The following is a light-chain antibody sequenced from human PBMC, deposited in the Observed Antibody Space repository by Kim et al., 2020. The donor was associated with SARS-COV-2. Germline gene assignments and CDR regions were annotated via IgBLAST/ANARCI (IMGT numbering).Light chain of an antibody. CDR2: KAS. CDR3: QEYNSYLRT. V-gene: IGKV1-5*03. Sequence: DIQMTQSPSTLSASVGDRVTITCRASQSISSWLAWYQQKPGKAPKLLINKASSLESGVPSRFSGSGFGTEFTLTISSLRPDDFATYYCQEYNSYLRTFGQGTKVDIK. CDR1: QSISSW. J-gene: IGKJ1*01.